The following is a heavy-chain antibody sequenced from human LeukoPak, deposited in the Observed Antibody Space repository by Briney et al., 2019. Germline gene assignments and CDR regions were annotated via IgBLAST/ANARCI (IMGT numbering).Heavy chain of an antibody. CDR2: INPNSGGT. J-gene: IGHJ4*02. V-gene: IGHV1-2*02. Sequence: GASVNVSCKASGYTFTGYYMHWVRQAPGQGLEWMGCINPNSGGTNYAQKFQGRVTMTRDTSISTAYMELSRLRSDDTAVYYCARDTPWPTAYDYWGQGTLVTVSS. D-gene: IGHD5-12*01. CDR1: GYTFTGYY. CDR3: ARDTPWPTAYDY.